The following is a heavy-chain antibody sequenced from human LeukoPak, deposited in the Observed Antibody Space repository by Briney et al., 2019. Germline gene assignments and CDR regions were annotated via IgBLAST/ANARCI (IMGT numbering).Heavy chain of an antibody. CDR2: IYHSGST. V-gene: IGHV4-38-2*01. CDR1: GYSISSGYY. J-gene: IGHJ3*02. D-gene: IGHD3-22*01. Sequence: PSETLSLTCAVSGYSISSGYYWGWIRQPPGKGLEWIGSIYHSGSTYYNPSLKSRVTISVDTSKNQFSLKLSSVTAADTAVYYCARYPKDYYDSGGYHDAFDIWGQGTMVTVSS. CDR3: ARYPKDYYDSGGYHDAFDI.